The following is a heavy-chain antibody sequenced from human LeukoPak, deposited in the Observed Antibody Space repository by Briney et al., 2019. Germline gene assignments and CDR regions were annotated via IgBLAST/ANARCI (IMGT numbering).Heavy chain of an antibody. Sequence: PSQTLSLTCTVSGGSISSGDYYWSWIRQPPGKGLEWIGYIYYSGSTYYDPSLKSRVTISVDTSKNQFSLKLSSVTAADTAVYYCARDLNPEGFWSGSNWFDPWGQGTLVTVSS. J-gene: IGHJ5*02. CDR2: IYYSGST. CDR3: ARDLNPEGFWSGSNWFDP. CDR1: GGSISSGDYY. D-gene: IGHD3-3*01. V-gene: IGHV4-30-4*08.